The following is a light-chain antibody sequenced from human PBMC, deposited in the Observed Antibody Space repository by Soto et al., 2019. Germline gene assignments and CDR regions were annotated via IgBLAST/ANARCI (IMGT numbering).Light chain of an antibody. CDR1: SSNIGSNT. Sequence: QSALNQPTSASGTPGQRVTISCFGSSSNIGSNTVNWYQQLPGTAPNLLIYSNNQRPSGVPDRFSGSKSGTSASLAISGLQSEDEADYYCAAWDDSLNAYVFGTGTKVTVL. CDR2: SNN. V-gene: IGLV1-44*01. CDR3: AAWDDSLNAYV. J-gene: IGLJ1*01.